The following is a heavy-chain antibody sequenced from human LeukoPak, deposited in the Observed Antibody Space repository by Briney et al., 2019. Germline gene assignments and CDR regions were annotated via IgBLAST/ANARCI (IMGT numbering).Heavy chain of an antibody. D-gene: IGHD2-2*01. V-gene: IGHV4-34*01. J-gene: IGHJ5*02. CDR2: INHSGST. CDR1: GGSFSGYY. CDR3: ARGENIVVVPAAEAYWFDP. Sequence: PSETLSLTCAAYGGSFSGYYWSWIRQPPGKGLEWIGEINHSGSTNYNPSLKSRVTISVDTSKNQFSLKLSSVTAADTAVYYCARGENIVVVPAAEAYWFDPWGQGTLVTVSS.